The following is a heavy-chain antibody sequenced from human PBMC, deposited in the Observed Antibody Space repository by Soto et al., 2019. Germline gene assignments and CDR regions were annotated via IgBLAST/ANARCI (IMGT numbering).Heavy chain of an antibody. Sequence: ASVKVSCKASGYTFTGYYMHWVRQAPGQGLGWMGWINPNSGGTNYAQKFQGWVTMTRDTSISTAYMELSRLRSDDTAVYYCARDIGSSSTWYFDLWGRGTLVTVSS. CDR3: ARDIGSSSTWYFDL. V-gene: IGHV1-2*04. D-gene: IGHD6-13*01. J-gene: IGHJ2*01. CDR2: INPNSGGT. CDR1: GYTFTGYY.